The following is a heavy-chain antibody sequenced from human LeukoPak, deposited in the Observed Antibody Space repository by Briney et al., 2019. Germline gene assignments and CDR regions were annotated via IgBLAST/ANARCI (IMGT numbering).Heavy chain of an antibody. V-gene: IGHV4-59*01. Sequence: SETLSLTCSVSGGSISSDYWSWIRQPPGKGLEWIGYIYYSGRTYYNPSLKSRITISVDTSKNQFSLKLSSVTAADTAVYYCARGFYSPHYWGQGTLVSVSS. CDR2: IYYSGRT. J-gene: IGHJ4*02. CDR1: GGSISSDY. CDR3: ARGFYSPHY. D-gene: IGHD4-11*01.